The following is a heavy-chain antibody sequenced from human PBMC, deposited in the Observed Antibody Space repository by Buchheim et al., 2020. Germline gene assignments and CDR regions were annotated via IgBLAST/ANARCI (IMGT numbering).Heavy chain of an antibody. V-gene: IGHV3-30-3*01. CDR3: ARDSSLYGATGGYYGMDV. Sequence: QVQLVESGGGVVQPGRSLRLSCAASGFTFSSYAMHWVRQAPGKGLEWVAVISYDGSNKYYADSVKGRFTISRDNSKNTLYLQMNSLRAEDTAVYYCARDSSLYGATGGYYGMDVWGQGTT. D-gene: IGHD5/OR15-5a*01. CDR1: GFTFSSYA. J-gene: IGHJ6*02. CDR2: ISYDGSNK.